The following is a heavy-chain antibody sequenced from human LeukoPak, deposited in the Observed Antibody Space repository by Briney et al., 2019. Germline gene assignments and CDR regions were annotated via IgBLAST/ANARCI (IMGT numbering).Heavy chain of an antibody. V-gene: IGHV3-66*02. CDR2: IYRGGST. CDR3: ARDLPTATTGIIYNYSGKDV. D-gene: IGHD4-17*01. Sequence: GGSLRLSCAASGFTVSWNYMNWVRQAPGKGLEWVSVIYRGGSTFYADSVKGRFTISRDNSKNTLSLQMNSLRVEDTGVYYCARDLPTATTGIIYNYSGKDVWGQGTTVTVSS. J-gene: IGHJ6*02. CDR1: GFTVSWNY.